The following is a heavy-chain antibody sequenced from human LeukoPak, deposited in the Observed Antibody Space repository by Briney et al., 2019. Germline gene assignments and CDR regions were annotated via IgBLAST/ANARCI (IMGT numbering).Heavy chain of an antibody. Sequence: KPSETLSLTCSVSGDFITAYYWSWIRQSPGKGLEWIGYVYYTGSTEYNPSLRSRVTISLEKSKHQFSLNLTSVTAADTAVYYCPSNTGTVFDYWGQGALVTVSS. J-gene: IGHJ4*02. CDR2: VYYTGST. V-gene: IGHV4-59*01. CDR1: GDFITAYY. D-gene: IGHD7-27*01. CDR3: PSNTGTVFDY.